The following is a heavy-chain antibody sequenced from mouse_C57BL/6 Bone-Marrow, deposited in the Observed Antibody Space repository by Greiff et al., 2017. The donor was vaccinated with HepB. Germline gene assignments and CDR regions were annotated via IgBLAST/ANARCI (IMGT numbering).Heavy chain of an antibody. D-gene: IGHD1-1*01. CDR3: ARSGGSSYSWFAY. CDR2: IDPSDSYT. V-gene: IGHV1-50*01. CDR1: GYTFTSYW. J-gene: IGHJ3*01. Sequence: QVQLKQSGAELVKPGASVKLSCKASGYTFTSYWMQWVKQRPGQGLEWIGEIDPSDSYTNYNQKFKGKATLTVDTSSSTAYRQLSSLTSEDSAVYYWARSGGSSYSWFAYWGQGTLVTVSA.